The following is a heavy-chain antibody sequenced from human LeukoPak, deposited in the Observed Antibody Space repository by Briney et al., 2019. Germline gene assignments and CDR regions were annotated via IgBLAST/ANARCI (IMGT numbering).Heavy chain of an antibody. CDR2: ISSSGSTI. CDR3: ASIAARPETKLVDAFDI. CDR1: GFTFSSYE. Sequence: GGSLRLSCAASGFTFSSYEMNWVRQAPGKGLEWVSYISSSGSTIYYADSVKGRFTISRDNAKNSLYLQMNSLRAEDTAVYYCASIAARPETKLVDAFDIWGQGTMVTVSS. D-gene: IGHD6-6*01. J-gene: IGHJ3*02. V-gene: IGHV3-48*03.